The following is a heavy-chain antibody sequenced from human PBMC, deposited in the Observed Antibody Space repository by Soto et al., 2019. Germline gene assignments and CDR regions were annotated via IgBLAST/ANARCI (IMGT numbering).Heavy chain of an antibody. CDR2: IYYSGSN. Sequence: PSESLSLTCTVSGVSISSYYWSWIRQPPGKGLEWIGYIYYSGSNNYNPSPKSRVTISVDTSKNQLSLKLSSVTAADTAVYYCARGGDTAMVDYWGQGTLVTVSS. J-gene: IGHJ4*02. V-gene: IGHV4-59*01. CDR3: ARGGDTAMVDY. CDR1: GVSISSYY. D-gene: IGHD5-18*01.